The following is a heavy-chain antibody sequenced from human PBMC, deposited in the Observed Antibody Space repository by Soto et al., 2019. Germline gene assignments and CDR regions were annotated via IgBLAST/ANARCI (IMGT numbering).Heavy chain of an antibody. D-gene: IGHD2-15*01. CDR3: AKEGNGGSSLDS. J-gene: IGHJ4*02. V-gene: IGHV3-43*01. CDR1: GFKFDDYM. CDR2: VSWDGDFF. Sequence: GGSLRLSCEASGFKFDDYMMHWVRPAPGKGLEWISRVSWDGDFFDYADSIKGRFTVSRDNSNNSLYLHMHSLKTEDTAFYYCAKEGNGGSSLDSGGQGTLVT.